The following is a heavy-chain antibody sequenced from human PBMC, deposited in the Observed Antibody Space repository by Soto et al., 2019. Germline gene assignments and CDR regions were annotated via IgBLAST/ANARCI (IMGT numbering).Heavy chain of an antibody. CDR1: VGPINTFY. Sequence: SESLSLTCTVSVGPINTFYWSWVRQPAGKGLEWIGRIFSSGSTSFSPSLESRVAMSVDTSKNHFSLNLSSVTAADMAVYYCAREGSYSAYNFAHGIQLWSFDFWGQGALVTVS. D-gene: IGHD5-12*01. V-gene: IGHV4-4*07. CDR3: AREGSYSAYNFAHGIQLWSFDF. J-gene: IGHJ4*02. CDR2: IFSSGST.